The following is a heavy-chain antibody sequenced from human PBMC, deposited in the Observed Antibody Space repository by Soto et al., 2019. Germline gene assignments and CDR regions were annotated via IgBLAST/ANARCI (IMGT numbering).Heavy chain of an antibody. CDR3: ARDFGNFDAFDI. CDR1: GGTFSSYA. V-gene: IGHV1-69*13. D-gene: IGHD1-7*01. Sequence: SVKVSCKAPGGTFSSYAISWVRQAPGQGLEWMGGIIPIFGTANYAQKFQGRVTITADESTSTAYMELSSLRSEDTAVYYCARDFGNFDAFDIWGQGTMVTVSS. J-gene: IGHJ3*02. CDR2: IIPIFGTA.